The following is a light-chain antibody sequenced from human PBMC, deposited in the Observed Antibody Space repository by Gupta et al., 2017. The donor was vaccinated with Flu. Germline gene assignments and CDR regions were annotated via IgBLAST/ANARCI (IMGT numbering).Light chain of an antibody. V-gene: IGLV2-18*02. CDR2: EVS. CDR1: SSDVGTYNR. J-gene: IGLJ1*01. CDR3: SSYTSSSTYV. Sequence: SVTISCTGTSSDVGTYNRVSWYQQPPGTAPKLRMYEVSNRPSGVPDRFSGSKSGNTDSLTISGLQAEDEADYYCSSYTSSSTYVFGTATKVTVL.